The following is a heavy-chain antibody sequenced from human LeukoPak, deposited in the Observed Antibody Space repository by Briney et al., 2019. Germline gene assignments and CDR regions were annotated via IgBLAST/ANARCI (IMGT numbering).Heavy chain of an antibody. Sequence: GGSLRLSCAASGFTFSSYAMSWVRQAPGKGLEWVSAIRGSGGSTYYADSVKGRFTISRDNSKNTLYLQMNSLRAEDTAVYYCAKTGYDILTGYYPGYFDYWGQGTLVTVSS. CDR3: AKTGYDILTGYYPGYFDY. V-gene: IGHV3-23*01. CDR2: IRGSGGST. D-gene: IGHD3-9*01. CDR1: GFTFSSYA. J-gene: IGHJ4*02.